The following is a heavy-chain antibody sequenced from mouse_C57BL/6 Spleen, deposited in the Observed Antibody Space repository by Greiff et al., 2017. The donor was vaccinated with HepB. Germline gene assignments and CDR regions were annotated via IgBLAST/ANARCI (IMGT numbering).Heavy chain of an antibody. Sequence: DVKLVESEGGLVQPGRSMKLSCTASGFTFSDYYMAWVRQVPEKGLEWVANINYDGSSTYYLDSLKSRFIISRDNAKNILYLQMSSLKSEDTATYYCARSNWYYFDYWGQGTTLTVSS. CDR3: ARSNWYYFDY. J-gene: IGHJ2*01. D-gene: IGHD4-1*01. V-gene: IGHV5-16*01. CDR1: GFTFSDYY. CDR2: INYDGSST.